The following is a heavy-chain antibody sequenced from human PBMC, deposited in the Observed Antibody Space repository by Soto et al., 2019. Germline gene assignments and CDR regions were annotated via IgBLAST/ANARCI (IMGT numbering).Heavy chain of an antibody. Sequence: ASVKVSCKASGYTFTSYYMHWVRQAPGQGLEWMGIINPSGGSTSYAQKFQGRVTMTRDTSTSTVYMELGSLRSEDTAVYYCARGKYQLLFGSSGDWFDPWGQGTLVTVSS. CDR1: GYTFTSYY. V-gene: IGHV1-46*01. CDR3: ARGKYQLLFGSSGDWFDP. CDR2: INPSGGST. D-gene: IGHD2-2*01. J-gene: IGHJ5*02.